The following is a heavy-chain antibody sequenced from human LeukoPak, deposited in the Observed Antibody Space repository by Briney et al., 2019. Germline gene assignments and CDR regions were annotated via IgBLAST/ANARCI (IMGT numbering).Heavy chain of an antibody. J-gene: IGHJ4*02. CDR2: LRSSSET. Sequence: GGSLRLSCAASGFIFSQYSMNWVRQAPGKGLGWVSHLRSSSETFYADSVKGRFTISRDNAKNSLYLQMNSLRAEDTAVYYCAREIAAAGIDYWGQGTLVTVSS. V-gene: IGHV3-21*05. D-gene: IGHD6-13*01. CDR3: AREIAAAGIDY. CDR1: GFIFSQYS.